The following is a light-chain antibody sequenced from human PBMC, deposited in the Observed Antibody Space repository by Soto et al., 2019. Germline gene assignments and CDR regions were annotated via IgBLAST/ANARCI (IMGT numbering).Light chain of an antibody. J-gene: IGKJ1*01. CDR1: QSVTSSY. CDR3: QQYGRAPWT. Sequence: EVVLTQSTGTLSLSPGERATLSCRASQSVTSSYLAWYQQKPGQAPRLLIYGASSRATGIPDRFSGSGSAKDFTLTISSLEPEDFEVYYCQQYGRAPWTFGQGTKVEIK. CDR2: GAS. V-gene: IGKV3-20*01.